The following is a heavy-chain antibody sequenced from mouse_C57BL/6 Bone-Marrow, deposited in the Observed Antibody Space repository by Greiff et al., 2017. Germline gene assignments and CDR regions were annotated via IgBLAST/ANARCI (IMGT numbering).Heavy chain of an antibody. Sequence: VQLQQSGTVLARPGASVKMSCKTSGYTFTSYWMHWVKQRPGQGLEWIGAIYPGNSDTSYNQKFKGKAKLTAVTSASTAYLELSSLTNEDSAVYYCFPYSPYAMDYWGQGTSVTVSS. D-gene: IGHD2-12*01. V-gene: IGHV1-5*01. J-gene: IGHJ4*01. CDR1: GYTFTSYW. CDR3: FPYSPYAMDY. CDR2: IYPGNSDT.